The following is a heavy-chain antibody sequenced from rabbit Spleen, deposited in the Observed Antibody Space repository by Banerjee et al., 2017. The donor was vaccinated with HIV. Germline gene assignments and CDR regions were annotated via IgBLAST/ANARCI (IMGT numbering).Heavy chain of an antibody. CDR2: IYSGSSGDT. D-gene: IGHD1-1*01. CDR3: ARGWSSGYYAFGL. CDR1: GFDFSSNYW. V-gene: IGHV1S45*01. J-gene: IGHJ4*01. Sequence: QEQLEESGGDLVQPEGSLTLTCTASGFDFSSNYWMSWVRQAPGKGLEWIAYIYSGSSGDTYYASWAKGRFTISKTSSTTVTLQMTSLTAADTATYFCARGWSSGYYAFGLWGPGTLVTVS.